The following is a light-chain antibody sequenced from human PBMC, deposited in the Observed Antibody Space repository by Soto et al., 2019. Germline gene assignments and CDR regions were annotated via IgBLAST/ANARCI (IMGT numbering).Light chain of an antibody. CDR3: QQFNNYSIT. V-gene: IGKV1D-13*01. Sequence: AIQLTQCPSSLSASVGDRVTITCRASKGISSALAWYQQKPGKAPKLLIYDASSLESGVPSRFSGSGSGTDFTLTISSLQPEDFATYYCQQFNNYSITFGQGTRLEIK. CDR2: DAS. J-gene: IGKJ5*01. CDR1: KGISSA.